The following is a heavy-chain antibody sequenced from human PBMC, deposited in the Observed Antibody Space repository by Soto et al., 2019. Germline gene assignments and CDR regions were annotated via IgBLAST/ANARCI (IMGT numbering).Heavy chain of an antibody. CDR2: ISGSGGST. CDR3: AKDPRPGSKYYYYYGMDV. J-gene: IGHJ6*02. Sequence: EVQLLESGGGLVQPGGSLRLSCAASGFTFRSYAMSWVRQAPGKGLEWVSAISGSGGSTYYADSVKGRFTISRDNSKNTLYLQMNSLRAEDTAVYYCAKDPRPGSKYYYYYGMDVWGQGTTVTVSS. CDR1: GFTFRSYA. V-gene: IGHV3-23*01. D-gene: IGHD4-4*01.